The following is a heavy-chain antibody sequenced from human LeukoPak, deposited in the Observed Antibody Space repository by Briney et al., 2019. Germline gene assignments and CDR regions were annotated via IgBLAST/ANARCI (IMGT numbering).Heavy chain of an antibody. D-gene: IGHD3-10*01. CDR1: GGSISSHY. V-gene: IGHV4-59*11. Sequence: TSETLSLTCTVSGGSISSHYWSWIRQPPGKGLEWIGYIYYSGSTNYNPSLKSRVTISVDTSKNQFSLKLSSVTAADTAVYYCARDYGSGSYYHWGQGTLVIVSS. CDR3: ARDYGSGSYYH. J-gene: IGHJ5*02. CDR2: IYYSGST.